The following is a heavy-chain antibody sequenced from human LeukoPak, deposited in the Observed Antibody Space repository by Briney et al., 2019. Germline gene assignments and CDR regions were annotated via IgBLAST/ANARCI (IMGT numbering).Heavy chain of an antibody. CDR1: GVSITNYY. CDR3: ARISSGYFDYFDY. D-gene: IGHD3-22*01. J-gene: IGHJ4*02. CDR2: IYYTGST. Sequence: SETLSLTCTVSGVSITNYYWNWIRQPPGKGLEWIGRIYYTGSTSYNPSLKSRVTISVDTSKNQFSLKLSSVTAADTAVYYCARISSGYFDYFDYWGQGTLVTVSS. V-gene: IGHV4-59*01.